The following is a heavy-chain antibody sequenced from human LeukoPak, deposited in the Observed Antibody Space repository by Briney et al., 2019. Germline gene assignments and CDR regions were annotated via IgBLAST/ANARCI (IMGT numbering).Heavy chain of an antibody. V-gene: IGHV1-8*03. Sequence: ASVKVSCKASGYTFTSYDMNWVRQATGQGLEWLGWMNPNSGNTGYAQKFQGRVTITSNTSISTAYMELSSLRYEDTAVYYCARGSVWLVYYYYMDVWGKGTTVTVSS. D-gene: IGHD3-22*01. CDR3: ARGSVWLVYYYYMDV. CDR2: MNPNSGNT. J-gene: IGHJ6*03. CDR1: GYTFTSYD.